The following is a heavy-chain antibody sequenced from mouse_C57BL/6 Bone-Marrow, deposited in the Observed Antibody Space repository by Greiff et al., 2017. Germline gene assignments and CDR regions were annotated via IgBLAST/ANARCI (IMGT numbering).Heavy chain of an antibody. CDR3: AREGGLYYGNYGRFAY. CDR1: GFTFSSYA. J-gene: IGHJ3*01. Sequence: EVMLVESGGGLVKPGGSLKLSCAASGFTFSSYAMSWVRQTPDKRLEWVATISDGGSYTYYPDNVKGRFTISRDNAKNNLYLQMSQLKSEDTAMYYCAREGGLYYGNYGRFAYWGQGTLVTVSA. D-gene: IGHD2-1*01. V-gene: IGHV5-4*01. CDR2: ISDGGSYT.